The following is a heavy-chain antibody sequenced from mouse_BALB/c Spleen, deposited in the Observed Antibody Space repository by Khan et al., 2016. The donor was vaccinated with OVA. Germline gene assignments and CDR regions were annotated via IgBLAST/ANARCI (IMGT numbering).Heavy chain of an antibody. V-gene: IGHV1-20*02. CDR1: GYSFTGYF. Sequence: VQLQQSGPELVKPGASVKISCKASGYSFTGYFMNWVMQSHGKSLEWIGRINPHIGETLYNQKFKGKATLTVDESSGTAHMELRSLASEDSAVYYCARKNGSDFDYWGQGTTLTVSS. CDR3: ARKNGSDFDY. J-gene: IGHJ2*01. D-gene: IGHD1-1*01. CDR2: INPHIGET.